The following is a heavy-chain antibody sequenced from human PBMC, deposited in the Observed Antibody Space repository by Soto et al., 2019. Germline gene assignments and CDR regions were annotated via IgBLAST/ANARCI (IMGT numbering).Heavy chain of an antibody. Sequence: GGSLRLSCAASGFTFRSYGMHWVRQAPGKGLEWLAVIWFDGSNRYYADSVKGLFTISRDNSKNTLYLQMNSLRAEDTAVYYCARDSFKTTVAPYYYYYYGMDVWGQGTTVTVSS. J-gene: IGHJ6*02. V-gene: IGHV3-33*01. CDR1: GFTFRSYG. CDR2: IWFDGSNR. D-gene: IGHD4-17*01. CDR3: ARDSFKTTVAPYYYYYYGMDV.